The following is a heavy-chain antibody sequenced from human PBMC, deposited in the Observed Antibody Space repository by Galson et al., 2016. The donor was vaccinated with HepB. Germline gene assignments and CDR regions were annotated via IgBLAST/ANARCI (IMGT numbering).Heavy chain of an antibody. CDR1: GGSISSTSYY. J-gene: IGHJ4*02. V-gene: IGHV4-39*01. CDR3: ATGRATIIQVDY. Sequence: ETLSLTCTVSGGSISSTSYYWGWIRQPPGKGLEWIGSIYYSGSTYYNPSLTSRVTISVDTSKNQLSLKLSSVTAADTAVYYCATGRATIIQVDYWGQGTLVTVSS. CDR2: IYYSGST. D-gene: IGHD5-12*01.